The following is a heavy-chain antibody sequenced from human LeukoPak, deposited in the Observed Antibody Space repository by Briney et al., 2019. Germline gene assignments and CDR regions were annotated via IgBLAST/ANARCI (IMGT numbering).Heavy chain of an antibody. D-gene: IGHD2-2*01. V-gene: IGHV3-23*01. Sequence: GGSLRLSCAASGFTFSTYAMSWVRQAPGKGLEWVSAIGGSSGSTNYADSVKGRFTISRDSSKNTVYLQMNSLRAEDTAVYYCAKDRCSTPNFYLIYYWGQGTLVTGSS. J-gene: IGHJ4*02. CDR2: IGGSSGST. CDR1: GFTFSTYA. CDR3: AKDRCSTPNFYLIYY.